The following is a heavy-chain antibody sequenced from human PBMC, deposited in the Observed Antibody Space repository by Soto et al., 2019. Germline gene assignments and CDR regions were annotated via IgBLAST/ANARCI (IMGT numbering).Heavy chain of an antibody. J-gene: IGHJ3*02. CDR2: ISGSGGST. CDR1: GFTFSSYA. D-gene: IGHD3-3*01. Sequence: GGSLRLSCAASGFTFSSYAMSWVRQAPGKGLEWVSAISGSGGSTYYADSVKGRFTISRDNSKNTLYLQMNSLRAEDTAVYYCAKDADDCWSVYSDKSDAFDIWGQGTMVTVSS. V-gene: IGHV3-23*01. CDR3: AKDADDCWSVYSDKSDAFDI.